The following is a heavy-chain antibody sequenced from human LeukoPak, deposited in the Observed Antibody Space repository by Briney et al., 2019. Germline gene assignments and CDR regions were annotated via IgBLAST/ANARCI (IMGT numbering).Heavy chain of an antibody. CDR1: GGSISGGDYY. D-gene: IGHD2-15*01. V-gene: IGHV4-30-4*01. CDR2: IYYSGST. CDR3: ARDPVVVAALLPSYGMDV. J-gene: IGHJ6*02. Sequence: PSQTLSLTCTVSGGSISGGDYYWSWIRQPPGKGLEWIGYIYYSGSTYYNPSLKSRVTISVDTSKNQFSLKLSSVTAADTAVYYCARDPVVVAALLPSYGMDVWGQGTTVTVSS.